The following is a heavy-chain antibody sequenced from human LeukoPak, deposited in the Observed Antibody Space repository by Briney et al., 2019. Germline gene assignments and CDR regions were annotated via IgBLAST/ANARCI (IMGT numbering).Heavy chain of an antibody. CDR1: GYTFTGYY. V-gene: IGHV1-2*06. Sequence: ASVKVSCKASGYTFTGYYMHWVRQAPGQGLEWMGRINPNSGGTNYAQKFQGRVTMTRDTSTSTVYMELSSLKSEDTAVYYCARGVPAAIRYFQHWGQGTLVTVSS. J-gene: IGHJ1*01. CDR2: INPNSGGT. CDR3: ARGVPAAIRYFQH. D-gene: IGHD2-2*01.